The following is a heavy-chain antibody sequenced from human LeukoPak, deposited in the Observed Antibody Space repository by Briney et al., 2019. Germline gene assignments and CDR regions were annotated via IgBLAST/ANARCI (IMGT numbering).Heavy chain of an antibody. CDR1: GYSLSRGYY. V-gene: IGHV4-38-2*01. J-gene: IGHJ6*03. CDR3: ARQGRVVGATGYYYYYYMDV. Sequence: PSETLSLTCAVSGYSLSRGYYWGWIRQPPGKGLEWIGSIYHSGSTYYNQSLKSRVTISVDTSKNQFSLKLSSVTAADTAVYYCARQGRVVGATGYYYYYYMDVWGKGTTVTVSS. CDR2: IYHSGST. D-gene: IGHD1-26*01.